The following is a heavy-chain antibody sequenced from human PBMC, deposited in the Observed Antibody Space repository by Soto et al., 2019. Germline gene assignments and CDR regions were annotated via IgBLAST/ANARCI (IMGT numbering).Heavy chain of an antibody. Sequence: PGGSLRLSCTASGFTFGDYAMSWFRQAPGKGLEWVGFIRSKAYGGTTEYAASVKGRFTISRDDSKSIAYLQMNSLKTEDTAVYYCTRDRHEHDFWSGSHIVYYWGQGTLVTVSS. V-gene: IGHV3-49*03. D-gene: IGHD3-3*01. CDR3: TRDRHEHDFWSGSHIVYY. J-gene: IGHJ4*02. CDR2: IRSKAYGGTT. CDR1: GFTFGDYA.